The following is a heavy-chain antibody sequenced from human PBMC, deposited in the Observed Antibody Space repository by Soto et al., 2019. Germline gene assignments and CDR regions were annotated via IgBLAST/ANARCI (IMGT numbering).Heavy chain of an antibody. CDR1: GYSFTGYW. CDR2: IYPGDSDT. J-gene: IGHJ6*02. D-gene: IGHD3-10*01. CDR3: ARHEDGSGSYYPNYYYYYYGMDV. V-gene: IGHV5-51*01. Sequence: GESLKISCKGSGYSFTGYWIGWVRQMPGKGLEWMGIIYPGDSDTRYSPSFQGQVTISADKSISTAYLQWSSLKASDTAMYYCARHEDGSGSYYPNYYYYYYGMDVWGQGTTVTVSS.